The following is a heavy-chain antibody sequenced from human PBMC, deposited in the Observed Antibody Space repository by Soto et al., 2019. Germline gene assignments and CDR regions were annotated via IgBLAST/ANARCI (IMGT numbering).Heavy chain of an antibody. CDR3: ARDLHRAYYYDSSGYYDAFDY. V-gene: IGHV1-69*13. D-gene: IGHD3-22*01. J-gene: IGHJ4*02. Sequence: ASVKVSCKASGGTFSSYAISWVRQAPGQGLEWMGGIIPIFGTANYAQKFQGRVTITADESTSTAYMELSSLRSEDTAVYYCARDLHRAYYYDSSGYYDAFDYWGQGTLVTVSS. CDR1: GGTFSSYA. CDR2: IIPIFGTA.